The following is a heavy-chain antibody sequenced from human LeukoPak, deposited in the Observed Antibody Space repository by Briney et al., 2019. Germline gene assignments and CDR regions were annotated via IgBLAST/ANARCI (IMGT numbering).Heavy chain of an antibody. J-gene: IGHJ4*02. V-gene: IGHV3-53*01. Sequence: GGYLRLSCAASGFTVSSNYMGWVRQAPGKGLEWVSIIYSGGSTQYADSVKGRFTISRDNSKNTIYLQMNSLRAEDTAVYYCARGYSSGWGFFDFWGQGTLVTVSS. CDR1: GFTVSSNY. CDR2: IYSGGST. D-gene: IGHD6-19*01. CDR3: ARGYSSGWGFFDF.